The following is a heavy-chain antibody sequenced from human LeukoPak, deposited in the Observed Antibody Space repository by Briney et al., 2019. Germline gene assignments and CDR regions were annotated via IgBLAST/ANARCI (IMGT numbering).Heavy chain of an antibody. CDR1: GFTFNTYW. J-gene: IGHJ4*02. CDR3: SRLSAMLRGPEAFYYFEY. D-gene: IGHD3-10*01. CDR2: IKGDGTEK. Sequence: GGSLRLSCAASGFTFNTYWMSWVRQAPGRGLEWVANIKGDGTEKYYVDSVKGRFTISRDNAKNSLFLQMNNLRAEDTAVYYCSRLSAMLRGPEAFYYFEYWGQGTLVTVSS. V-gene: IGHV3-7*01.